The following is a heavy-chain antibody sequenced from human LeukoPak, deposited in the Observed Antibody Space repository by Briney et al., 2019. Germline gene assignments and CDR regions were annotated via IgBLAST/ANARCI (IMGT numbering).Heavy chain of an antibody. V-gene: IGHV5-51*01. CDR2: IYPTDSTT. J-gene: IGHJ4*02. CDR1: GYTFTSFW. Sequence: GESLKISCKGSGYTFTSFWIAWVRQMPGKGLEYMGIIYPTDSTTTYSPSFQGQVTMSVGKSINTAYLQWSSLNASDTAMYYCARRGGAADFDYWGQGTLVTVSS. D-gene: IGHD3-16*01. CDR3: ARRGGAADFDY.